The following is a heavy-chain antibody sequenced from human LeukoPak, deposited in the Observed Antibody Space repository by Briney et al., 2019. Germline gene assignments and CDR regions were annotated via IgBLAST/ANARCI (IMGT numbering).Heavy chain of an antibody. Sequence: SETLSLICTVSGGSISSYYWSWIRQPPGKGLEWIGYIYYTGTTEYNPSLKSRVTISVDTSKNQFSLKLNSVTAADTAVYYCAREGCSGGSCWDYWGQGTLVTVSS. V-gene: IGHV4-59*01. J-gene: IGHJ4*02. CDR2: IYYTGTT. D-gene: IGHD2-15*01. CDR1: GGSISSYY. CDR3: AREGCSGGSCWDY.